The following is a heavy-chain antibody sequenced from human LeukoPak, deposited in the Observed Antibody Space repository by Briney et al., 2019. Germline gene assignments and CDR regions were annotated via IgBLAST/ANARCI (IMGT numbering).Heavy chain of an antibody. J-gene: IGHJ4*02. D-gene: IGHD3-22*01. Sequence: ASVKVSCKASGYTFSGYYMHWVRQAPGQGLEWMGWINPNTGGTNYAQKFQGRVTMTRDTSISTTYMELSRLRSDDTAVYYCASQPYYFESSGYYDYWGQGTLVTVSS. CDR3: ASQPYYFESSGYYDY. CDR2: INPNTGGT. CDR1: GYTFSGYY. V-gene: IGHV1-2*02.